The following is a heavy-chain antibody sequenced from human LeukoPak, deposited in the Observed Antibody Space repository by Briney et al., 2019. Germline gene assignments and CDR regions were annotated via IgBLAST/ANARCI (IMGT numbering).Heavy chain of an antibody. CDR1: GFTFSSYG. D-gene: IGHD3-10*01. Sequence: GGSLRLSCAASGFTFSSYGMSWVRQAPGKGLEWVAVISYDGSNKYYADSVKGRFTISRDNSKNTLYLQMNSLRAEDTAVYYCARDYYGSGSSYWGQGTLVTVSS. CDR3: ARDYYGSGSSY. CDR2: ISYDGSNK. V-gene: IGHV3-30*03. J-gene: IGHJ4*02.